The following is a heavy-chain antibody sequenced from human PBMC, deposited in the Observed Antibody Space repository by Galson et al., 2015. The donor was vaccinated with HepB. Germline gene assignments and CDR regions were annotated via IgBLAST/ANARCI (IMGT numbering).Heavy chain of an antibody. J-gene: IGHJ4*02. V-gene: IGHV3-30*04. Sequence: SLRLSCAASGFTFSSYAMHWVRQAPGKGLEWVAVISYDGSNKYYADSVKGRFTISRDNSKNTLYLQMNSLRAEDTAVYYCARDLHDSSGSNDYWGQGTLVTVSS. CDR3: ARDLHDSSGSNDY. D-gene: IGHD3-22*01. CDR1: GFTFSSYA. CDR2: ISYDGSNK.